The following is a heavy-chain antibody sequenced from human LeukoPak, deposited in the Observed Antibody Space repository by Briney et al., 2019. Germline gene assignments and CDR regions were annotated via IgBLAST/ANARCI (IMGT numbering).Heavy chain of an antibody. D-gene: IGHD3-16*02. Sequence: PSETLSLTCTVSGGSISSYYWSWIRQPPGKGLEWIGYIYYSGSTNYNPSLKSRVTISVDTSKNQFSLNLSSVTAADTAVYYCALSYYDYVWGSYRFDYWGQGALVTVSS. CDR3: ALSYYDYVWGSYRFDY. J-gene: IGHJ4*02. CDR1: GGSISSYY. CDR2: IYYSGST. V-gene: IGHV4-59*01.